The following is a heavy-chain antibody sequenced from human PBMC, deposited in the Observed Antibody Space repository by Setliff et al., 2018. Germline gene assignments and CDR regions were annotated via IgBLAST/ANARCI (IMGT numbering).Heavy chain of an antibody. J-gene: IGHJ4*02. CDR1: GGTFSSYA. D-gene: IGHD3-10*01. V-gene: IGHV1-69*13. Sequence: AAVKVSCKASGGTFSSYAISWVRQAPGQGLEWMGGIIPMFGTANYAQKFQGRVTITADESTSTAYMELSSLRSEDTAVYYCAARCSSTICRYYYGSGSSVPFDYWGQGTLVTSPQ. CDR2: IIPMFGTA. CDR3: AARCSSTICRYYYGSGSSVPFDY.